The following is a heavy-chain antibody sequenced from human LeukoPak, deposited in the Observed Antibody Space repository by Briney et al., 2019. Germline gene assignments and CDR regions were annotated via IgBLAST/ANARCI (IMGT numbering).Heavy chain of an antibody. Sequence: SETLSLTCTVSGGSIGSGSYYWAWIRQHPGKGLEWIGYIYYSGSTYYNPSLKSRVTVSEDTSKNQFSLKLTSVTAADTAVYYCARRAPSAGYFDLWGRGTLVSVSS. V-gene: IGHV4-31*03. CDR1: GGSIGSGSYY. CDR2: IYYSGST. J-gene: IGHJ2*01. CDR3: ARRAPSAGYFDL.